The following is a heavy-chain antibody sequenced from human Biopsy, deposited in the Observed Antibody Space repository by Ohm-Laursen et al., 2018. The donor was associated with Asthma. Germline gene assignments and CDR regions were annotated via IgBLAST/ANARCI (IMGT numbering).Heavy chain of an antibody. J-gene: IGHJ4*02. CDR2: INFGFGTT. D-gene: IGHD2-15*01. CDR3: ARKAGSCMSRTCYSLDF. Sequence: VPSVTVSCQSLGGTFNTYVIGWVRQAPGHGLGWLGGINFGFGTTIYPQKFQDRVTITANDSTSTVYMELSSLRSEDTAVYYCARKAGSCMSRTCYSLDFWGQGTLVTVSS. CDR1: GGTFNTYV. V-gene: IGHV1-69*01.